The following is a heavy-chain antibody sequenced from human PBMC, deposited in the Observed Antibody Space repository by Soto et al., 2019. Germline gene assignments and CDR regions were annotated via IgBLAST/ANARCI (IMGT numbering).Heavy chain of an antibody. CDR3: ARERALLLWFGELINWFDP. CDR1: GGSFSVYY. CDR2: INHSGST. V-gene: IGHV4-34*01. D-gene: IGHD3-10*01. J-gene: IGHJ5*02. Sequence: PSETLSLTCAVYGGSFSVYYWSWIRQPPGKGLEWIGEINHSGSTNYNPSLKSRVTISVDTSKNQFSLKLSSVTAADTAVYYCARERALLLWFGELINWFDPWGQGTLVTVS.